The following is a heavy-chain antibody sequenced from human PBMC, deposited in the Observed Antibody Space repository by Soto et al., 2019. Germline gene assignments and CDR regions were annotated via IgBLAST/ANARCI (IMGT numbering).Heavy chain of an antibody. CDR3: AREGCSGGSCYSGFFYYYYGMDV. CDR2: IYYSGST. Sequence: PSETLSLTCTVSGGSISSYYWSWIRQPPGKGLEWIGYIYYSGSTNYNPSLKSRVTISVDTSKNQFSLKLSSVTAADTAVYYCAREGCSGGSCYSGFFYYYYGMDVWGQGTTVTVSS. D-gene: IGHD2-15*01. V-gene: IGHV4-59*01. J-gene: IGHJ6*02. CDR1: GGSISSYY.